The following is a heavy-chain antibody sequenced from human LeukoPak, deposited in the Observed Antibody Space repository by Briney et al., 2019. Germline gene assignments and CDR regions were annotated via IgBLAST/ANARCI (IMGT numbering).Heavy chain of an antibody. D-gene: IGHD4-17*01. J-gene: IGHJ3*02. CDR3: ARDLVLYGDYGPGHDAFDI. V-gene: IGHV4-39*07. CDR2: IYYSGST. Sequence: WVRQAPGKGLEWIGSIYYSGSTYYNPSHKSRVTISVDTSKNQFSLKLSSVTAADTAVYYCARDLVLYGDYGPGHDAFDIWGQGTMVTVSS.